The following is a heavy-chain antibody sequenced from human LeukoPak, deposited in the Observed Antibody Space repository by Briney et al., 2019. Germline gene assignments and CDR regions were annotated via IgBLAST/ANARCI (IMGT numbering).Heavy chain of an antibody. CDR2: ISGSGGST. V-gene: IGHV3-23*01. CDR1: GFSFKSFA. CDR3: AMCVAATGTRYFDH. J-gene: IGHJ4*02. D-gene: IGHD1-1*01. Sequence: PAGSLRLSCVGSGFSFKSFAVAWVRQAPGKGLEWVSGISGSGGSTYHADAVKGRFAISRDNSKNTVNLQLNSLSAEDTAVYYCAMCVAATGTRYFDHWGQGTLATV.